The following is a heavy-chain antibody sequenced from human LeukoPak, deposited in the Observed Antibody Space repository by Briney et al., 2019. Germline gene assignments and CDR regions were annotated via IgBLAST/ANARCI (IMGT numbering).Heavy chain of an antibody. CDR1: GGSISSSSYY. V-gene: IGHV4-39*07. CDR3: AKTNPTTTNYYYYYYMDV. D-gene: IGHD1-26*01. Sequence: SETLSLTCTVSGGSISSSSYYWGWIRQPPGKGLEWIGSIYYSGSTYYNPSLKSRVTISVDTSKNQLSLKLSSVTAADTAVYYCAKTNPTTTNYYYYYYMDVWGKGTTVTVSS. CDR2: IYYSGST. J-gene: IGHJ6*03.